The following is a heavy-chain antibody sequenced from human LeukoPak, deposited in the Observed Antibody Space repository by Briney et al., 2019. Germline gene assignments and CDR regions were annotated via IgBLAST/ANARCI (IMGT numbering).Heavy chain of an antibody. J-gene: IGHJ6*02. D-gene: IGHD3-10*01. CDR2: INPNSGGT. V-gene: IGHV1-2*02. CDR3: ARYGSDNYYGMDV. Sequence: ASVKVSCKASGYTFTGYYMHWVRQAPGQGLEWMGWINPNSGGTNYAQKFQGRVTMTRDTSTSTVYMELSSLRSEDTAVYYCARYGSDNYYGMDVWGQGTTVTVSS. CDR1: GYTFTGYY.